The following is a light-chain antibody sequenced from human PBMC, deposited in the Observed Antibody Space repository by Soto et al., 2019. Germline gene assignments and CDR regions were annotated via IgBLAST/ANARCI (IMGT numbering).Light chain of an antibody. V-gene: IGLV2-14*01. CDR1: TSDVGGYDY. CDR3: SSYRATSPLVV. Sequence: QSALTQPASVSGSPGQSITVSCTGTTSDVGGYDYVSWFQHHPGKAPKLMIYEVSRRPSGVSNRFSGSKSGNTASLTISGLQDEDEGEYYCSSYRATSPLVVFGGGTKLTVL. J-gene: IGLJ2*01. CDR2: EVS.